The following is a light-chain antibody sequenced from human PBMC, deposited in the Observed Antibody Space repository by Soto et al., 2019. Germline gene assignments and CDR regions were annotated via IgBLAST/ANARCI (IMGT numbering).Light chain of an antibody. Sequence: TPYQYYLNASIGDRVSITCRASLDIGNDLDWYQQKPGKAPKRLLYHTSTLQSGVPSRFSGAGSGAEFTLTIIGLQSEYFAPYCCLQHTAYPLTFGQASKVDIK. CDR3: LQHTAYPLT. J-gene: IGKJ1*01. V-gene: IGKV1-17*01. CDR2: HTS. CDR1: LDIGND.